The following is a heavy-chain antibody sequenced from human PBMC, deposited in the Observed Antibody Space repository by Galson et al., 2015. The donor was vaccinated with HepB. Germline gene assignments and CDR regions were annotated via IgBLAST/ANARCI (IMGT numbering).Heavy chain of an antibody. CDR2: IDWDDDK. J-gene: IGHJ5*02. CDR3: ARTYNQYGSGWNWFDP. D-gene: IGHD3-10*01. V-gene: IGHV2-70*11. CDR1: GFSLSTSGMC. Sequence: PALVKPTQTLTLTCTFSGFSLSTSGMCVSWIRQPPGKALEWLARIDWDDDKYYSTSLKTRLTISKDTSKNQVVLTMTNMDPVDTATYYCARTYNQYGSGWNWFDPWGQGTLSPSPQ.